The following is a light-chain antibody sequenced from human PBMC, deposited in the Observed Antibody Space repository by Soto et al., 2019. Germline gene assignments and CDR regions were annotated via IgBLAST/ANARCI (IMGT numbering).Light chain of an antibody. V-gene: IGLV2-18*01. CDR2: GVS. Sequence: QSALTQPPSVSGSPGQSVTISCTGTSSDVGNYNRVSWYQQAPGTAPKLMIHGVSNRPSGVPDRFSGSKSGNTASLTISGLQAEDEADYYCSLYTNSNTYVFGTGTKVTVL. CDR3: SLYTNSNTYV. CDR1: SSDVGNYNR. J-gene: IGLJ1*01.